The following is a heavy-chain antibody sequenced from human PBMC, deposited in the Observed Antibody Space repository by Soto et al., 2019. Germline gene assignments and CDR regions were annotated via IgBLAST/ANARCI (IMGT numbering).Heavy chain of an antibody. D-gene: IGHD3-22*01. Sequence: EVQLLESGGGLVQPGGSLRLSCAASGFTFSSYAMSWVRQAPGKGLEWVSAISGSGGSTYYADSVKGRFTISRDNSKNTLYLQMNSLRAEDTAVYYCAKTGGGTMIVVVISFDYWGQGTLVTVSS. J-gene: IGHJ4*02. V-gene: IGHV3-23*01. CDR2: ISGSGGST. CDR3: AKTGGGTMIVVVISFDY. CDR1: GFTFSSYA.